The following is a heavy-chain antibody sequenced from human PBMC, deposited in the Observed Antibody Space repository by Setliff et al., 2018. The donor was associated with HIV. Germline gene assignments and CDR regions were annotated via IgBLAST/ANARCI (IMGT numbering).Heavy chain of an antibody. D-gene: IGHD6-13*01. CDR1: GYSISSGYY. J-gene: IGHJ4*02. CDR2: IYQSGTT. CDR3: AANPGIAPGGDFDY. V-gene: IGHV4-38-2*02. Sequence: SETLSLTCTVSGYSISSGYYWGWIRQPPGKGLEWIGSIYQSGTTYYNPSLKSRVTMSIDTSKNQFSLKLNSVTAADTAVYYCAANPGIAPGGDFDYWGQGTLVTVSS.